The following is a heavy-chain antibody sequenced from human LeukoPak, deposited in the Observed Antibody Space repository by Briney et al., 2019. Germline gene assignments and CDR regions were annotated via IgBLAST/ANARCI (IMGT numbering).Heavy chain of an antibody. CDR1: GASVSSGSYY. Sequence: PSETLSLTCNVSGASVSSGSYYWSWIRQPPGKGLEWIGYIYYSGSTNYNPSLKSRVTISVDTSKNQFSLKLSSVTAADTAVYYCARVSRGYSYGSGDYWGQGTLVTVSS. J-gene: IGHJ4*02. CDR3: ARVSRGYSYGSGDY. CDR2: IYYSGST. D-gene: IGHD5-18*01. V-gene: IGHV4-61*01.